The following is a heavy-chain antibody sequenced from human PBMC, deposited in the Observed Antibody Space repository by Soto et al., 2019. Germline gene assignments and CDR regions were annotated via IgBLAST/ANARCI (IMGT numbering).Heavy chain of an antibody. CDR2: IIPIFGTA. CDR1: GGTFSSYA. D-gene: IGHD3-10*01. CDR3: AGDLRGSWSYYTGYYYCCMDV. Sequence: SVKVSCKASGGTFSSYAISWVRQAPGQGLEWMGGIIPIFGTANYAQKFQGRVTITADKSTSTAYMELSSLRSEDTAVYYCAGDLRGSWSYYTGYYYCCMDVWGQGTKVTVSS. V-gene: IGHV1-69*06. J-gene: IGHJ6*02.